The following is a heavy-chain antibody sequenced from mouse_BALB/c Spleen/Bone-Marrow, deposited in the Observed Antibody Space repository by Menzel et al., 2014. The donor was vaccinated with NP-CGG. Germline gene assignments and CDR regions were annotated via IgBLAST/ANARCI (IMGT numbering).Heavy chain of an antibody. CDR3: ARGELPYYFDY. V-gene: IGHV1S56*01. CDR1: GYTFTSYY. Sequence: VQLQQSGPELVKPGASVKMSCKASGYTFTSYYIHWVKQRPGQGLEWIGWIYPGDGSTKYNEKFKGKTTLTADKSSSTAYMLLSSRTSEDSAIYFCARGELPYYFDYWGQGTTLTVSS. CDR2: IYPGDGST. J-gene: IGHJ2*01.